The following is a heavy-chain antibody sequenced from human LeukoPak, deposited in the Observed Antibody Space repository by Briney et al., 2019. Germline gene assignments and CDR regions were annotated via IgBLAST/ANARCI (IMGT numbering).Heavy chain of an antibody. Sequence: ASVKVSCKGSGYTFTGYDMHWVRLAPGQGLEWMGWINLNSGGTNYAQKFQGRVTMTRYTYISTAYMELSRLRSDDTAVYYCARAGDYCSSTSCHSPLDYWGQGTLVTVSS. J-gene: IGHJ4*02. V-gene: IGHV1-2*02. CDR2: INLNSGGT. CDR3: ARAGDYCSSTSCHSPLDY. D-gene: IGHD2-2*01. CDR1: GYTFTGYD.